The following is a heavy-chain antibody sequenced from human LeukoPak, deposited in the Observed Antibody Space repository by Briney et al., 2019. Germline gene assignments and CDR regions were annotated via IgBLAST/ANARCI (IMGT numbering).Heavy chain of an antibody. V-gene: IGHV3-15*01. CDR3: TRDRVPAAINPDAFDI. CDR1: GFTFTYAW. Sequence: GGSLRLSCAASGFTFTYAWMSWVRQAPGRGLEWVGHIKSKTDDGTADYAAPVKGRFTISRDDSQTTLYLQMNNLRVEGTAVYYCTRDRVPAAINPDAFDIWGQGTVVAVST. CDR2: IKSKTDDGTA. D-gene: IGHD2-2*02. J-gene: IGHJ3*02.